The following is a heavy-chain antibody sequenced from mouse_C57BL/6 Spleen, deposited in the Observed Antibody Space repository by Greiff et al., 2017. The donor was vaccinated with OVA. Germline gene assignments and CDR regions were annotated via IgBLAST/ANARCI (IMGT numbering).Heavy chain of an antibody. Sequence: EVKLVESGGGLVQPGGSLKLSCAASGFTFSDYYMYWVRQTPEKRLEWVAYISNGGGSTYYPDTVKGRFTISRDNAKNTLYLQMSRLKSEDTAMYYCARLYSNYACFAYWGQGTLVTVSA. D-gene: IGHD2-5*01. J-gene: IGHJ3*01. V-gene: IGHV5-12*01. CDR1: GFTFSDYY. CDR3: ARLYSNYACFAY. CDR2: ISNGGGST.